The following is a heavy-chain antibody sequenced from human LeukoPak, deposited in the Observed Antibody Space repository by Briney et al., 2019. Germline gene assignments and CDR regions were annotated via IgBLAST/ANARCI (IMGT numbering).Heavy chain of an antibody. CDR2: ISSSSSYI. D-gene: IGHD3-10*01. V-gene: IGHV3-21*04. J-gene: IGHJ6*03. CDR3: ARANRWYYYGSGSYYSTYYYYYMDV. CDR1: GFTFSSFW. Sequence: PGGSLRLSCAASGFTFSSFWMHWVRQAPGKGLEWVSSISSSSSYIYYADSVKGRFTISRDNAKNSLYLQMNSLRAEDTALYYCARANRWYYYGSGSYYSTYYYYYMDVWGKGTTVTVSS.